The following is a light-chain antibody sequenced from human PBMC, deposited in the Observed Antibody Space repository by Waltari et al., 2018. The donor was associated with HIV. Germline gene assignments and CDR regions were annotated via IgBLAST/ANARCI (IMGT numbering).Light chain of an antibody. CDR1: SSNIGSNY. CDR2: RNN. CDR3: ATWTDSLSGVV. J-gene: IGLJ2*01. Sequence: QSVLTQSPSASGTPGQRVTISCSGSSSNIGSNYVYWYQQLPGTAPKLLLYRNNQRPAGVPDRFSGSKSGTSASLAISGLRSEDGAHYYCATWTDSLSGVVFGGGTKLRVL. V-gene: IGLV1-47*01.